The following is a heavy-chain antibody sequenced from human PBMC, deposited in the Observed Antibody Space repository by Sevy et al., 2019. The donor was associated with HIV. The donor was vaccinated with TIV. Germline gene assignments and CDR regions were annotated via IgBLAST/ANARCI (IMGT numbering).Heavy chain of an antibody. CDR1: GGSISSGDYY. V-gene: IGHV4-30-4*01. CDR2: IYYSGST. CDR3: ARFTLYSNYVEDCGFDP. D-gene: IGHD4-4*01. Sequence: SETLSLTCTVSGGSISSGDYYWSWIRQPPGKGLEWIGYIYYSGSTYYNPSLKSRVTISVDTSKNQFSLKLGSVTAADTAVYYCARFTLYSNYVEDCGFDPWGQGTLVTVSS. J-gene: IGHJ5*02.